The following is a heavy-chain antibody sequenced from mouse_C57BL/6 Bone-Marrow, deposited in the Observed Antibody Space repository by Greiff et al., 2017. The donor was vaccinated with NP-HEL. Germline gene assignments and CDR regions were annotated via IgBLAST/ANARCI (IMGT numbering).Heavy chain of an antibody. D-gene: IGHD1-1*01. CDR3: ARWGRFITTVVAKYFDV. CDR1: GFNIKDYY. Sequence: EVQLQQSGAELVKPGASVKLSCSASGFNIKDYYMHWVKQRTEQGLEWIGRIDPEDGETKYVPKFQGKATITADTSSNTAYLQLSSLTSEDTAVYYCARWGRFITTVVAKYFDVWGTGTTVTVSS. V-gene: IGHV14-2*01. CDR2: IDPEDGET. J-gene: IGHJ1*03.